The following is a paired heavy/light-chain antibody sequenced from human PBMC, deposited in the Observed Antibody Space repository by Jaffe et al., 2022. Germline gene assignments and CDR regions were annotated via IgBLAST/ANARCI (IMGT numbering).Light chain of an antibody. CDR2: DAS. CDR3: QQYDILPPT. J-gene: IGKJ2*01. CDR1: QDISNY. V-gene: IGKV1-33*01. Sequence: DIQMTQSPSSLSASVGDRVTITCQASQDISNYLNWYQHKPGKAPKLLIYDASNLETGVPSRFSGSGSGTDFTFTITSLQPEDIATYYCQQYDILPPTFGQGTNLEIK.
Heavy chain of an antibody. CDR2: IHISGST. CDR3: ARDLRYNGSGSYRNWFDP. Sequence: QVQLQESGPGLVKPSQTLSLTCTVSGGSISSGSYYWSWIRQPAGKGLEWIGRIHISGSTNYNPSLKSRVSISVDTSKNQFSLKLSSVTAADTAVYYCARDLRYNGSGSYRNWFDPWGQGTLVTVSS. D-gene: IGHD3-10*01. J-gene: IGHJ5*02. V-gene: IGHV4-61*02. CDR1: GGSISSGSYY.